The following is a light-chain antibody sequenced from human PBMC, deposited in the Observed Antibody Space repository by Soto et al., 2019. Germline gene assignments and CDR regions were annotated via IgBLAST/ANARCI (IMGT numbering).Light chain of an antibody. J-gene: IGKJ2*01. Sequence: ESMLTQSPGTLSLSPGDRATLSCRASRSVSSRYITWYQQKPGQAPRLLIYGASIRATGIPDRFSGSGSGTDFTFTISRLEAEDFAVDYCQQFGDSPPAFTFGQGTKLEI. CDR1: RSVSSRY. V-gene: IGKV3-20*01. CDR3: QQFGDSPPAFT. CDR2: GAS.